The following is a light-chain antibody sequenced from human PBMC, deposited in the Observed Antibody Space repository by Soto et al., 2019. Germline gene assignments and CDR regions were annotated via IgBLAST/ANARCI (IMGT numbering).Light chain of an antibody. CDR1: NNDVGGFQY. CDR3: TSYTTSTTRV. J-gene: IGLJ3*02. Sequence: QSALTQPASVSGSPGQSITISCIGTNNDVGGFQYVSWYQHRRGNAPKLMIYEVSNRPSGVSDRFSGSKSGNTASLTISGLQAEDEADYYCTSYTTSTTRVFGGGTQLTVL. CDR2: EVS. V-gene: IGLV2-14*01.